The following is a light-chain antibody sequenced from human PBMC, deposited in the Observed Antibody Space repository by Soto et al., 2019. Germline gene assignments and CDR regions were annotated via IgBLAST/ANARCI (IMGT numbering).Light chain of an antibody. V-gene: IGLV2-14*01. CDR1: RSDIGSYNY. CDR2: GVS. J-gene: IGLJ1*01. Sequence: QSALTQPASVSGSPGQSITISCSGTRSDIGSYNYVAWYQQFPGKTPKILIYGVSNRPSGVSSRFSASKSGNTASLTISGLQADDEADYYCISYTGSSTSDVFGSGTKLTVL. CDR3: ISYTGSSTSDV.